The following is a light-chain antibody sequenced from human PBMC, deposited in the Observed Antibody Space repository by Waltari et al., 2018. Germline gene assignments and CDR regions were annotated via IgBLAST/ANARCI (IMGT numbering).Light chain of an antibody. CDR3: SVWDDSLNGQV. Sequence: QSVLTQPPSVSEAPRQRVTISCSGSTSNIANNAVNWYQQLPGKPPKLLIYYDDLLPSGVSDRFSASKSGTSASLAISGLQSEDEADYYCSVWDDSLNGQVFGGGTKLTVL. CDR2: YDD. J-gene: IGLJ2*01. V-gene: IGLV1-36*01. CDR1: TSNIANNA.